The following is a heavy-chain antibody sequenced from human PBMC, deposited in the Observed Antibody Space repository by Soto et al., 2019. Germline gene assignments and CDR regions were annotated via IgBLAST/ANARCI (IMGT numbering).Heavy chain of an antibody. V-gene: IGHV3-23*01. CDR1: GFTFSSYG. Sequence: VGFLRLSCAASGFTFSSYGRSWVRQAPGKGLEWVSAISGSGGSTYYADSVKGRFTISRDNSKNTLHLQMNSLRAEDTAVYYCAKISRTTTVTPDPWGQGTLVTVSS. D-gene: IGHD4-4*01. CDR2: ISGSGGST. CDR3: AKISRTTTVTPDP. J-gene: IGHJ5*02.